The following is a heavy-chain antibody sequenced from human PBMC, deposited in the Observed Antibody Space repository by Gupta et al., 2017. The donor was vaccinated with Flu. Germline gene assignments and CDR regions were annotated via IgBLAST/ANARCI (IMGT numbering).Heavy chain of an antibody. Sequence: LAIISFDGVSKHIADSVKGRFTISRDNSRNTLHLQMNSLTTEDTAVYYCAKDARIHLWAYYCDHWGQGALVTVSS. CDR2: ISFDGVSK. CDR3: AKDARIHLWAYYCDH. V-gene: IGHV3-30*18. D-gene: IGHD5-18*01. J-gene: IGHJ4*02.